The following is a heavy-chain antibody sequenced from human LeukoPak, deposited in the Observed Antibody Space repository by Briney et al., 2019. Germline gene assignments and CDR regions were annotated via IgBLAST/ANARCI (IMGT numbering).Heavy chain of an antibody. J-gene: IGHJ4*02. CDR2: INSGGSGT. D-gene: IGHD6-13*01. CDR1: GFNFASNW. CDR3: AKGSGSSWYPVDY. V-gene: IGHV3-74*01. Sequence: PGGSLRLSCAASGFNFASNWMHWVRQTPGKGLMWVSRINSGGSGTSYADSVEGRFTISRDNAKNTLYLQMNSLRAEDTAVYYCAKGSGSSWYPVDYWGQGTLVTVSS.